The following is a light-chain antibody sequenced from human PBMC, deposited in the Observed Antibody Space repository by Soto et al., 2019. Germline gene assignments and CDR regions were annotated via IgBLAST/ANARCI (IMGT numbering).Light chain of an antibody. J-gene: IGKJ1*01. Sequence: EIVLTQSAAIFSVYKGEIANLSCSASQSVSSSLAWYQHKPGQAPRLLIFDASNRAAGIPARFSGSGSGKEFTLSINSLKSEDFAIYYCDQYSKWGKFGQGTKVDIK. CDR2: DAS. CDR1: QSVSSS. V-gene: IGKV3-15*01. CDR3: DQYSKWGK.